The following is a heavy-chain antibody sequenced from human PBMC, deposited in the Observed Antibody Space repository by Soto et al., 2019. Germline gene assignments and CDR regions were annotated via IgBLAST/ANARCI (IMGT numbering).Heavy chain of an antibody. CDR2: IWYDGSNK. D-gene: IGHD2-2*03. CDR1: GFTFSSYG. Sequence: QVQLVESGGGVVQPGRSLRLSCAASGFTFSSYGMHWVRQAPGKGLEWVAVIWYDGSNKYYADSVKGRFTISRDNSKNTLYLQMNSLRAEDTAVYYCARDWILQTKRYYYYYMDVWGKGTTVTVSS. V-gene: IGHV3-33*01. J-gene: IGHJ6*03. CDR3: ARDWILQTKRYYYYYMDV.